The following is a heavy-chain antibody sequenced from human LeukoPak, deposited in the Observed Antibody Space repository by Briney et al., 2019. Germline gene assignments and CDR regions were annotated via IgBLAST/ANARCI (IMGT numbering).Heavy chain of an antibody. CDR1: GFTFSSYA. V-gene: IGHV3-23*01. CDR2: ISGSGGST. D-gene: IGHD3-3*01. J-gene: IGHJ4*02. CDR3: AKAVSYDFWSGYGDY. Sequence: GGSLRLSCAASGFTFSSYAMRWVRQAPGKGLEWVSAISGSGGSTYYADSVKGRFTISRDNSKNTLYLQMNSLRAEDTAVYYCAKAVSYDFWSGYGDYWGQGTLVTVSS.